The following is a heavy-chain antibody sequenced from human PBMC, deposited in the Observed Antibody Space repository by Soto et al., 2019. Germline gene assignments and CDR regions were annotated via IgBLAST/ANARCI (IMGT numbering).Heavy chain of an antibody. CDR3: AKGLGYCSSTSCFQYFQH. D-gene: IGHD2-2*01. V-gene: IGHV3-9*01. CDR1: GFTFDDYA. Sequence: VQLVESGGGLVQPGRSLRLSCAASGFTFDDYAMHWVRQAPGKGLEWVSGISWNSGSIGYADSVKGRFTISRDNAKNSLYLQMNSLRAEDTALYYCAKGLGYCSSTSCFQYFQHWGQGTLVTVSS. CDR2: ISWNSGSI. J-gene: IGHJ1*01.